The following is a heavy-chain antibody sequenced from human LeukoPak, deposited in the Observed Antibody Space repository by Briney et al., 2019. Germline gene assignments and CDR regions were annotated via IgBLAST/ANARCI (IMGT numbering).Heavy chain of an antibody. D-gene: IGHD6-13*01. J-gene: IGHJ5*02. Sequence: SQTLSLTCAISGGSVSSNSAAWNWIRQSPSRGLEWLGRTYYRSKWYNDYAVSVKSRITINPDTSKNQFSLQLNSVTPEDTAVYYCARVTRDSSSWTTDWFDPWGQGTLVTVSS. CDR1: GGSVSSNSAA. V-gene: IGHV6-1*01. CDR2: TYYRSKWYN. CDR3: ARVTRDSSSWTTDWFDP.